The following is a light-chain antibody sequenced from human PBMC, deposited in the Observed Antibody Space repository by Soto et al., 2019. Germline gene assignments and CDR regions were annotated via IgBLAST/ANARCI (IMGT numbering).Light chain of an antibody. Sequence: EMVLTQSPGTLSLSPGERATLSCRASQRVSSSYLAWYQQKPGEAPRLLIYGASSRATGIPDRFSGSGSGTDFTLTISRLEPEDFAVYFCQRYGSSPPFTFGQETKVEI. J-gene: IGKJ2*01. CDR3: QRYGSSPPFT. CDR2: GAS. CDR1: QRVSSSY. V-gene: IGKV3-20*01.